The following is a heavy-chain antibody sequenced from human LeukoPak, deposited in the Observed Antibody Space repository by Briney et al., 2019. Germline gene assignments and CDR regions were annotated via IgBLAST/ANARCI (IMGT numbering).Heavy chain of an antibody. CDR3: AKDRQSIVVVIIDY. V-gene: IGHV3-23*01. D-gene: IGHD3-22*01. J-gene: IGHJ4*02. CDR2: ISGSGGST. CDR1: GFTFISYA. Sequence: GGSLRLSCAASGFTFISYAMSWVRQAPGKGLEWVSAISGSGGSTYYADSVKGRFTISRDNSKNTLYLQMNSLRAEDTAVYYCAKDRQSIVVVIIDYWGQGTLVTVSS.